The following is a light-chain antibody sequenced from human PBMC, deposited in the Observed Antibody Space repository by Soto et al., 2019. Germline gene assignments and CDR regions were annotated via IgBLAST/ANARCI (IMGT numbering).Light chain of an antibody. CDR1: QSVSTKD. J-gene: IGKJ2*01. CDR2: GTS. Sequence: ELVLTQSPGALSLSLGERATLSCRASQSVSTKDVAWYQQKPGQAPSLLICGTSNRGADVPDMFSATGSGTDFSLTISRVQPEDFAVYYCQHYGSSPPDTFGQGTKLEIK. CDR3: QHYGSSPPDT. V-gene: IGKV3-20*01.